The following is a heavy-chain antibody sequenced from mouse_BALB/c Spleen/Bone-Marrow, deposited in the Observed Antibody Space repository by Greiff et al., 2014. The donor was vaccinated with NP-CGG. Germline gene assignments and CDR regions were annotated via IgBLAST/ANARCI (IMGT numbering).Heavy chain of an antibody. V-gene: IGHV14-3*02. D-gene: IGHD1-1*01. CDR1: GFNIKDTY. Sequence: EVKLVESGAELVKPGASVKLSCTASGFNIKDTYMHWVKQRPEQGLEWTGRIDPANGNTKYDPKFQGKATITTDTSSNTAYLQLSSLTSEDTAVYYCAIYYYGSSGFAYWGQGTLVTVSA. J-gene: IGHJ3*01. CDR3: AIYYYGSSGFAY. CDR2: IDPANGNT.